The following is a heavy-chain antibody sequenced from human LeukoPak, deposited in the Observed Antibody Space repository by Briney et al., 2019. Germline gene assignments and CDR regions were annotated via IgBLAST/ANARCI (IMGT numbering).Heavy chain of an antibody. D-gene: IGHD1-26*01. CDR3: GRESRIVGTTSVWYYFDY. J-gene: IGHJ4*02. CDR1: GGSISSGDYY. V-gene: IGHV4-30-4*01. CDR2: IYHTGRF. Sequence: SQTLSLTCTVSGGSISSGDYYWSWLRQPPGKGLEWIGFIYHTGRFHYNPSLKSRVTISVDTSKNQFSLILRSVTAADTAVSFCGRESRIVGTTSVWYYFDYWGEGTLVTVSS.